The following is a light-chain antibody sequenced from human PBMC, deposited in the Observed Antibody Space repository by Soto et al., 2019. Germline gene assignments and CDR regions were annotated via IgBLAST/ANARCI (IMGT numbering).Light chain of an antibody. J-gene: IGLJ1*01. CDR3: ASYLTTSPLEV. V-gene: IGLV2-14*01. Sequence: QSVLAQPASLSGSPGQSITISCTGTSSDIGAYDYVSWFQQHPGKAPKLMIYEVHYRPSGVSSRFSGSKSGNTASLTISGLQAADEADYYCASYLTTSPLEVFGTGTKVTVL. CDR1: SSDIGAYDY. CDR2: EVH.